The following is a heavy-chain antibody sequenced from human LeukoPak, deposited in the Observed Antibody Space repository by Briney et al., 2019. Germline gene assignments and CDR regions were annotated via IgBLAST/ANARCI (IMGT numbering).Heavy chain of an antibody. CDR1: GFTFSSYS. Sequence: PGGSLRLSCAASGFTFSSYSMSWVRQAPGKGLEWVSAISSSGGSTDYTDSVKGRFTISRDNSKNTLYLQMNSLRDEDTAVYYCAREPKLRYGDYPSYFDSWGQGTLVTVSS. CDR3: AREPKLRYGDYPSYFDS. D-gene: IGHD4-17*01. CDR2: ISSSGGST. J-gene: IGHJ4*02. V-gene: IGHV3-23*01.